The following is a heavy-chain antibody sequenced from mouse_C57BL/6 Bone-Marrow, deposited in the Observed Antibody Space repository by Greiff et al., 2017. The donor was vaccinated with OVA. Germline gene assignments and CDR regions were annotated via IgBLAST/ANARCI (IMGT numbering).Heavy chain of an antibody. CDR1: GYTFTSYW. CDR2: IHPNSGST. V-gene: IGHV1-64*01. CDR3: ASRLYYDYYWYFDV. J-gene: IGHJ1*03. D-gene: IGHD2-4*01. Sequence: VQLQQPGAELVKPGASVKLSCKASGYTFTSYWMHWVKQRPGQGLEWIGMIHPNSGSTNYNEKFKSKATLTVDKSSSTAYMQLSSLTSEDSAVYYGASRLYYDYYWYFDVWGTGTTVTVSS.